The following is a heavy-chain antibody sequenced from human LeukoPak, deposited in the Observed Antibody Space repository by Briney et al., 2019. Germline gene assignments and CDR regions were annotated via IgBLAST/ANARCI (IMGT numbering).Heavy chain of an antibody. CDR1: GGSISSGDYY. J-gene: IGHJ3*02. CDR3: ASYTPNDAFDI. Sequence: PSETLSLTCTVSGGSISSGDYYWSWIRQPPGKGLEWIGYIYYSGSTYYNPSLKGRVTISVDTSKNQFSLKLSSVTAADTAVYYCASYTPNDAFDIWGQGTMVTVSS. V-gene: IGHV4-30-4*01. CDR2: IYYSGST. D-gene: IGHD2-15*01.